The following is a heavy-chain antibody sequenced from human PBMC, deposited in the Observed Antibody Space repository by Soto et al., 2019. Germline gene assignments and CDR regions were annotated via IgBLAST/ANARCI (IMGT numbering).Heavy chain of an antibody. V-gene: IGHV5-51*01. CDR2: IYPGESDT. CDR3: AVRSRNGYAFDY. D-gene: IGHD5-12*01. CDR1: GYSFTNYL. Sequence: GESLKISCKGSGYSFTNYLIGWVRQIPGKSLEWKGIIYPGESDTRYSPSFQGQVTISVDKSISTAYLQWSSLKASDTAMYYCAVRSRNGYAFDYWGQGTLVTVSS. J-gene: IGHJ4*02.